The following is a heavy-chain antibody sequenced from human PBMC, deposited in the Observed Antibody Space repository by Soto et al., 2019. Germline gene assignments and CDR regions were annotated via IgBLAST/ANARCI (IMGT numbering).Heavy chain of an antibody. V-gene: IGHV1-46*01. J-gene: IGHJ4*02. CDR2: INPAGGTT. D-gene: IGHD2-21*02. CDR3: ALKVVTYYDN. CDR1: GYCFTSTY. Sequence: QVQLVQSGAEVKKPGASVRISCRASGYCFTSTYVHWVRQAPGQGPEWMGIINPAGGTTYYAQKFQGRLTITSDTSTDTVFMDLNDLTSEDTAVYFCALKVVTYYDNWGQGTLLTVSS.